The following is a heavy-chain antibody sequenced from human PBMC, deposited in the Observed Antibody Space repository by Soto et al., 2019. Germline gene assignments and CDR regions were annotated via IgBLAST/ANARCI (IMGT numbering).Heavy chain of an antibody. J-gene: IGHJ6*02. CDR3: ARDRYLDSSGYYFDSYYGMDV. CDR2: IIPIFGST. D-gene: IGHD3-22*01. Sequence: VQLVQSGSEVKKPGSSVKVSCKTPGGTFSDYAISWVRQAPGQGLEWMGGIIPIFGSTKYAQWFQGRVTITADESTSTAYMEMSSLRSEDTAVYYCARDRYLDSSGYYFDSYYGMDVWGQGTTVTVSS. CDR1: GGTFSDYA. V-gene: IGHV1-69*01.